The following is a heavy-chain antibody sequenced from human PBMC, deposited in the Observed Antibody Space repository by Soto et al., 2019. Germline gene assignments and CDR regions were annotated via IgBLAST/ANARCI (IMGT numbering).Heavy chain of an antibody. CDR1: GFTFSNFA. V-gene: IGHV3-23*01. CDR3: AKAPFRACNGAICYYLDY. CDR2: ISETGGGT. D-gene: IGHD2-15*01. J-gene: IGHJ4*02. Sequence: GESLKISCAASGFTFSNFAMSWVRQDPGKGLEWVSAISETGGGTYHADSVKGRFTISRDNSKNTLYLQMNSLRAEDTAVYFCAKAPFRACNGAICYYLDYWGPGTLVTVSS.